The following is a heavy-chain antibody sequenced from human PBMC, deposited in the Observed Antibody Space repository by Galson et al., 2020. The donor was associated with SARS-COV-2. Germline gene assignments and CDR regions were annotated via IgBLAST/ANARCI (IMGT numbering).Heavy chain of an antibody. CDR2: IYPGDSDT. CDR3: ASSSYSSSWHY. CDR1: GYRFTDFW. V-gene: IGHV5-51*01. D-gene: IGHD6-13*01. J-gene: IGHJ4*02. Sequence: GESLKISCKASGYRFTDFWIGWVRQMPGEGLEWMGIIYPGDSDTKYSPSFEGQVTISADKSISTAYLEWSSLKASDTAMYYCASSSYSSSWHYWGQGTLVTVSS.